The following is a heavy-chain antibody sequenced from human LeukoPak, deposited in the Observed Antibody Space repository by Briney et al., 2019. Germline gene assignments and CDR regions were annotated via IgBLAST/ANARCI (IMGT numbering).Heavy chain of an antibody. CDR1: GGSISSYY. J-gene: IGHJ4*02. CDR2: IYYSGST. V-gene: IGHV4-39*01. CDR3: ASSSRGSYYSLNFDY. Sequence: SETLSLTCTVSGGSISSYYWCWIRQPPGKGLEWIGSIYYSGSTYYNPSLKSRVTISVDTSKNQFSLKLSSVTAADTAVYYCASSSRGSYYSLNFDYWGQGTLVTVSS. D-gene: IGHD1-26*01.